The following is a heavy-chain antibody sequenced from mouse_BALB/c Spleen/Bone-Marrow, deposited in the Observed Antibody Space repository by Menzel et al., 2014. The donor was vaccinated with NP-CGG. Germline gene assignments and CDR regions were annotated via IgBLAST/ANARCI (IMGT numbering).Heavy chain of an antibody. CDR1: GFTFSSYG. CDR2: INNNGGST. D-gene: IGHD2-2*01. J-gene: IGHJ1*01. V-gene: IGHV5-6-3*01. CDR3: ARGYGWYFDV. Sequence: EVMLVESGGGLVQPGGSLKLSCVASGFTFSSYGMSWVRQTPDKRLELVATINNNGGSTYYPDSVKGQFTISRDNAKNTLFLQMSSPKSEDTAMYYCARGYGWYFDVWGAGTTVTVSS.